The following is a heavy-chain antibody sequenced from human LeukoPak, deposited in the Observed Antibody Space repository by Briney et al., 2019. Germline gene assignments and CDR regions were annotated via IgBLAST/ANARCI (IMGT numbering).Heavy chain of an antibody. CDR1: GFTFSGNA. V-gene: IGHV3-30*04. J-gene: IGHJ3*02. CDR2: ISYDGSNK. D-gene: IGHD2-15*01. CDR3: ARPKGYCSGGSCYSHRTDAFDI. Sequence: GGSLRLSCAASGFTFSGNAMHWVRQAPGKGLEWVAVISYDGSNKYYADSVKGRFTISRDNSKNTLYLQMNSLRAEDTAVYYCARPKGYCSGGSCYSHRTDAFDIWGQGTMVTVSS.